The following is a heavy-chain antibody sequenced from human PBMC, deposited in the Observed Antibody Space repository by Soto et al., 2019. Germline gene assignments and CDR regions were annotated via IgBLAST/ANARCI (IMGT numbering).Heavy chain of an antibody. J-gene: IGHJ5*02. CDR1: GYTFTSYG. V-gene: IGHV1-3*01. CDR3: AKASDRFDP. Sequence: ASVKVSCKASGYTFTSYGISWVRQAPGQRLEWMGWINAGNGDTKSSQKFQGRVTITRDTSASTAYMELSSLRSEDTAVYYCAKASDRFDPWGRGTLVTVSS. CDR2: INAGNGDT.